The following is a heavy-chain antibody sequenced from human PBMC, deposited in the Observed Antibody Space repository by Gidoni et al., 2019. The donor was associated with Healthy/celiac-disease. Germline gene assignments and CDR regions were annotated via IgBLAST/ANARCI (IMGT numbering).Heavy chain of an antibody. CDR3: ARSFSSAGTLITP. J-gene: IGHJ4*02. CDR2: IYYSGST. Sequence: QVQLQESGPGLVKPSQTLSLTCTVSGGSIGSGGYYWSWIRQHPGKGLEWIGYIYYSGSTYYNPSLKSRVTISVDTSKNQFSLKLSSVTAADTAVYYCARSFSSAGTLITPWGQGTLVTVSS. CDR1: GGSIGSGGYY. D-gene: IGHD1-7*01. V-gene: IGHV4-31*03.